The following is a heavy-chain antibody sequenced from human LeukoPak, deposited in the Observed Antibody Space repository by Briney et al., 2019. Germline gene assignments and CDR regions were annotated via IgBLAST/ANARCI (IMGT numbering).Heavy chain of an antibody. CDR2: INLNSGGT. CDR3: ARLTTVTSRYWYFDP. Sequence: ASVKVSCKASGYTFTGYYMHWVRQAPGQGLEWMGWINLNSGGTDYAQKFQGRVTMTRDTSISTACMELSRLRSDDTAVYYCARLTTVTSRYWYFDPWGRGTLVTVSS. J-gene: IGHJ2*01. CDR1: GYTFTGYY. D-gene: IGHD4-17*01. V-gene: IGHV1-2*02.